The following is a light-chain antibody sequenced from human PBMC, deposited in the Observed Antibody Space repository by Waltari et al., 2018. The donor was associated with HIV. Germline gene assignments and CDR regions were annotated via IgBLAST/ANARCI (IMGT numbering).Light chain of an antibody. CDR3: ASWDDSRTGLYV. J-gene: IGLJ1*01. CDR1: TSNIGDNS. Sequence: QSVLTQSPSVSGTPGQRVIIFCSGSTSNIGDNSVNWYQQLPGTAPKLLIHSTNRRPSGVPDRCSRAKSGTSASLAINVLQSEDEAVYFCASWDDSRTGLYVFGTGTKVTVL. V-gene: IGLV1-44*01. CDR2: STN.